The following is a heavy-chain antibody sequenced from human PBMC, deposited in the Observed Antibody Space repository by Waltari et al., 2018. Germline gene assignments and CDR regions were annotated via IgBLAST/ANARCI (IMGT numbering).Heavy chain of an antibody. J-gene: IGHJ4*02. Sequence: EVRLVETGGGLVQPGGSLRLSCAASDFSVRTNYRTWVRQAPGKGLECVSIIYSSDNAYYAGSVKVRFTLSRDKSMNTLFLQMISLRAEDTAVYYCACGFGNDGVYLAYWGQGALVTVSS. CDR2: IYSSDNA. CDR1: DFSVRTNY. D-gene: IGHD2-8*02. CDR3: ACGFGNDGVYLAY. V-gene: IGHV3-53*02.